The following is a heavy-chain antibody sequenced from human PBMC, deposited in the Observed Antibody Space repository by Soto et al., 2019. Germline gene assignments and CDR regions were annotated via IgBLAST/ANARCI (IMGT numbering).Heavy chain of an antibody. J-gene: IGHJ6*02. D-gene: IGHD4-17*01. CDR3: ARDVLSDGDYRIYYYYGMDV. CDR2: ISAYNGNT. Sequence: QVQLVQSGAEVKKPGASVKVSCKASGYTFTSYGISWVRQAPGQGLEWMGWISAYNGNTNYAQKLQGRVTMTTDTSTSTAYMELRSRRSDDTAVYYCARDVLSDGDYRIYYYYGMDVWGQGTTVTVSS. CDR1: GYTFTSYG. V-gene: IGHV1-18*01.